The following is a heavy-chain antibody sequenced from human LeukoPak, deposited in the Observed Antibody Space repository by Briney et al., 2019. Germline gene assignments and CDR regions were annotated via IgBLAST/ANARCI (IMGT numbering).Heavy chain of an antibody. Sequence: QPGGSLRLSCAASGFTVSSTYMSWVRQAPGKGLEWVGFIRSKAYGGTTEYAASVKGRFTISRDDSKSIAYLQMNSLKTEDTAVYYCTRGFIVVVPAAYAYDFDYWGQGTLVTVSS. CDR2: IRSKAYGGTT. J-gene: IGHJ4*02. CDR1: GFTVSSTY. V-gene: IGHV3-49*04. D-gene: IGHD2-2*01. CDR3: TRGFIVVVPAAYAYDFDY.